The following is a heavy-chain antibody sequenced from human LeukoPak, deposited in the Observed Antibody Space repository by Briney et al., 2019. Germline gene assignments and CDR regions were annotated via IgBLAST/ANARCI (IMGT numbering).Heavy chain of an antibody. CDR3: AGSVVVIALDY. V-gene: IGHV4-61*02. CDR1: RGSISSGSYY. D-gene: IGHD2-21*01. J-gene: IGHJ4*02. CDR2: IYTSGST. Sequence: KASETLSLTCTVSRGSISSGSYYWSWIRQPAGKGLEWIGRIYTSGSTNYNPSLKSRVTISVDTSKNQFSLKLSSVTAADTAVYYCAGSVVVIALDYWGQGTLVTVSS.